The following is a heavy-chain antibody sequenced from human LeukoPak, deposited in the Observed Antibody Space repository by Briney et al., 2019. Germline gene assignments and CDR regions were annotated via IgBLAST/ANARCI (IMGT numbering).Heavy chain of an antibody. D-gene: IGHD3-9*01. CDR1: GYSISSGYY. CDR2: IYHSGST. Sequence: PSETLSLTCTVSGYSISSGYYWGWIRQPPGKGLEWIGSIYHSGSTNYNPSLKSRVTISVDTSKNQFSLELSSVTAADTAVYYCAFTNYDILTGYYDAFDIWGQGTMVTVSS. CDR3: AFTNYDILTGYYDAFDI. V-gene: IGHV4-38-2*02. J-gene: IGHJ3*02.